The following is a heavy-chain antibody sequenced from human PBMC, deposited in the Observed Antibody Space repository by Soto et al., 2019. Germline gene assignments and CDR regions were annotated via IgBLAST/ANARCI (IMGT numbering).Heavy chain of an antibody. J-gene: IGHJ3*02. D-gene: IGHD2-15*01. CDR2: ISSSSSYI. V-gene: IGHV3-21*01. CDR1: GFTFSSYS. Sequence: VGSLRLSCAASGFTFSSYSMHWVRQAPGKGLEWVSSISSSSSYIYYADSVKGRFTISRDNAKNSLYLQMNSLRAEDTAVYYCARGTVGWPDAFDIWGQGTMVT. CDR3: ARGTVGWPDAFDI.